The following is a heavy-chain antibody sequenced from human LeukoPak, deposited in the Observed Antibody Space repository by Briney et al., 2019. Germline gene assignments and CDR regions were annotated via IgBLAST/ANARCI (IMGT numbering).Heavy chain of an antibody. CDR3: ATGNGDYFSTNRRNAMDV. CDR1: GFTFSSYH. Sequence: GGSLRLSCAASGFTFSSYHMNWVRQAPGKGLEWVSYISSGSSDLYYTDSVKGRFTISRDNAQNLLYLQMDSLRAEDTAVYYCATGNGDYFSTNRRNAMDVWGQGTTVTVSS. J-gene: IGHJ6*02. D-gene: IGHD4-17*01. V-gene: IGHV3-21*06. CDR2: ISSGSSDL.